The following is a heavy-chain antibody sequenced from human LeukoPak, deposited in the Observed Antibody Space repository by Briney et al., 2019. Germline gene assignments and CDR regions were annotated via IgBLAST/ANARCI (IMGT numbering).Heavy chain of an antibody. Sequence: SETLSLTCTVSGGSISSGGYSWSWIRQPPGKGLEWIGYIYHSGSTYYNPSLKSRVTISVDRSKNQFSLKLSSVTAADTAVYYCARAVLSGGAFDIWGQGTMVTVSS. CDR1: GGSISSGGYS. CDR2: IYHSGST. CDR3: ARAVLSGGAFDI. J-gene: IGHJ3*02. V-gene: IGHV4-30-2*01. D-gene: IGHD2-15*01.